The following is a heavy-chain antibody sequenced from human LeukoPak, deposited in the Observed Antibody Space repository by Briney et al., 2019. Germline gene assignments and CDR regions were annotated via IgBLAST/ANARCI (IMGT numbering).Heavy chain of an antibody. V-gene: IGHV3-23*01. Sequence: GGSLRLSCAASGFTFSSYAMSWVRQAPGKGLEWVSAISGSGGSTYYADSVKGRFTISRDNSKNTPYLQMNSLRAEDTAVYYCVRYPTPGIAVAGTDYFDYWGQGTLVTVSS. CDR2: ISGSGGST. CDR3: VRYPTPGIAVAGTDYFDY. J-gene: IGHJ4*02. D-gene: IGHD6-19*01. CDR1: GFTFSSYA.